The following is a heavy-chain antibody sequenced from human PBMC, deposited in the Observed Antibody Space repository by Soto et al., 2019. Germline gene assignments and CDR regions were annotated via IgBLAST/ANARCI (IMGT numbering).Heavy chain of an antibody. CDR2: IIPIFGTA. Sequence: QVQLVQAGAEVKKPGSSVKVSCKASGGTFSSYAISWVRQAPGQGLEWMGEIIPIFGTANYAQKFQGRVTITADESTSTAYTELSSLSSEDTAVYYCARDRGPSSGYYPYWFDAWGQGTLVTVSS. V-gene: IGHV1-69*12. CDR1: GGTFSSYA. CDR3: ARDRGPSSGYYPYWFDA. D-gene: IGHD3-22*01. J-gene: IGHJ5*02.